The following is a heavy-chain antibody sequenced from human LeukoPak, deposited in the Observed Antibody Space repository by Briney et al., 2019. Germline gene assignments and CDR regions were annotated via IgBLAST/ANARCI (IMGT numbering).Heavy chain of an antibody. V-gene: IGHV3-48*01. Sequence: PGGSLRLSCAASGFTFSSYSMNWVRQAPGKGLEWVSYISSSSSTIYYADSVKGRFTISRDNAKNSLYLQMNSLRAEDTAVYYCARDGGGYYGEVAFDIWGRGTMVTVSS. D-gene: IGHD3-3*01. J-gene: IGHJ3*02. CDR1: GFTFSSYS. CDR2: ISSSSSTI. CDR3: ARDGGGYYGEVAFDI.